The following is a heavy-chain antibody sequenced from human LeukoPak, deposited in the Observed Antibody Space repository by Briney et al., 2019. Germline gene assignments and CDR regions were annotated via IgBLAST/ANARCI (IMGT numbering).Heavy chain of an antibody. J-gene: IGHJ4*02. D-gene: IGHD6-6*01. V-gene: IGHV3-66*01. CDR2: IHTGGST. CDR1: GFTVSSNY. CDR3: ARGGRSSSTFDY. Sequence: GGSLRLSCAASGFTVSSNYMTWVRQAPGKGLEWVSVIHTGGSTYYADSMKDRFTISRDNSKNTLYLQMNSLRAEDTAVYYCARGGRSSSTFDYWGQGTLVTVSS.